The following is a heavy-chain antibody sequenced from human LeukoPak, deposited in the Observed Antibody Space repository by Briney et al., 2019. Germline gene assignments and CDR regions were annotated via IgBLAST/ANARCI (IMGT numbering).Heavy chain of an antibody. J-gene: IGHJ4*02. CDR2: INHSGST. CDR3: ARESRYCDILTGYYIGYFDY. CDR1: GGSFSGYY. Sequence: PSETLSLTCAVYGGSFSGYYWSWIRQPPGKGLEWIGEINHSGSTNYNPSLKSRVAISVDTSKNQFSLKLSSVTAADTAVYYCARESRYCDILTGYYIGYFDYWGQGTLVTVSS. D-gene: IGHD3-9*01. V-gene: IGHV4-34*01.